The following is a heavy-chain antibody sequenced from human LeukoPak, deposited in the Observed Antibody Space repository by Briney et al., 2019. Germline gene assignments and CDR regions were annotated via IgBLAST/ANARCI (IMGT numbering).Heavy chain of an antibody. CDR2: MYYSGST. CDR1: GGSISSYY. Sequence: SETLSLTCTVSGGSISSYYWSWIRQPPGKGLEWIGFMYYSGSTNCNPSLKSRVTISVDTSKNQFFLNLRSVTAADTAVYYCARVPRIEAGATGDWFDPWGQGTVVTVSS. J-gene: IGHJ5*02. D-gene: IGHD6-13*01. CDR3: ARVPRIEAGATGDWFDP. V-gene: IGHV4-59*01.